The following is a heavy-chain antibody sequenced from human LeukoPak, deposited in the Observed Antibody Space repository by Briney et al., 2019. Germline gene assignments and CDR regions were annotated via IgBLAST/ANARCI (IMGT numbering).Heavy chain of an antibody. D-gene: IGHD1-26*01. CDR3: ARDVGGSLDY. CDR2: IKGDESAR. J-gene: IGHJ4*02. Sequence: GGSLRLSCAASGFTISTYWMAWVRQAPGKGLEWVANIKGDESARHQADSVKGRFTISRDNAQNSVYLQMSSLRGGDTAVYYCARDVGGSLDYWGQGTLVTVSS. V-gene: IGHV3-7*01. CDR1: GFTISTYW.